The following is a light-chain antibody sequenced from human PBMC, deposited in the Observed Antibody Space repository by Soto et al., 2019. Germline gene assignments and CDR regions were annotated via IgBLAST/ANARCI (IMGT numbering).Light chain of an antibody. J-gene: IGKJ4*01. CDR2: DAS. Sequence: DILMTQSPSTLSASVGDRVTITCRASQSISRWLAWYQQKPGKAPKLLIYDASRLESGVPSRFSGSGSVTEFSLTIISLQPDDFASLYCQQYYSYFALTFGSGTKLEIK. CDR1: QSISRW. V-gene: IGKV1-5*01. CDR3: QQYYSYFALT.